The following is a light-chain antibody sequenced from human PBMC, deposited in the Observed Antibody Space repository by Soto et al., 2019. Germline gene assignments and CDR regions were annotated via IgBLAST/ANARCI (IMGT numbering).Light chain of an antibody. CDR3: QQYNNWPRT. CDR2: GAS. Sequence: DIVMTQSPATMSVSPGERDTLSCRASQSVSSNLAWYQQKPGQAPRLLIYGASTRATGIPARFSGSGSGTEFTLTISSLQSEDFAVYDCQQYNNWPRTFGQGTKVDIK. CDR1: QSVSSN. V-gene: IGKV3-15*01. J-gene: IGKJ1*01.